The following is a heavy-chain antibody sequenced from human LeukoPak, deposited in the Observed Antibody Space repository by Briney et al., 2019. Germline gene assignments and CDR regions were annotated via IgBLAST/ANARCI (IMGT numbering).Heavy chain of an antibody. J-gene: IGHJ3*02. D-gene: IGHD2-2*01. CDR1: GYTFTGYY. V-gene: IGHV1-2*02. CDR2: INPNSGGT. CDR3: ARGRDIVVVPAAIDAFDI. Sequence: ASVKVSCKASGYTFTGYYMHWVRQAPGQGLEWMGWINPNSGGTNYAQKFQGRVTITRNTSISTAYMELSSLRSEDTAVYYCARGRDIVVVPAAIDAFDIWGQGTMVTVSS.